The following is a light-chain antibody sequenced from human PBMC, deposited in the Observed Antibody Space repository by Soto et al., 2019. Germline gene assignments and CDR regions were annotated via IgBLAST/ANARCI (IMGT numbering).Light chain of an antibody. CDR3: LQYHNLWT. CDR1: QNIYGN. V-gene: IGKV3-15*01. J-gene: IGKJ1*01. CDR2: RAS. Sequence: IVMTQSPATLSVSPGERATLSVMASQNIYGNVAWYQQRPGQAPRLLIYRASTRATGIPARFSGSGSGTEFTLTISSLQSEDFTVYSCLQYHNLWTFGQGTKVDIK.